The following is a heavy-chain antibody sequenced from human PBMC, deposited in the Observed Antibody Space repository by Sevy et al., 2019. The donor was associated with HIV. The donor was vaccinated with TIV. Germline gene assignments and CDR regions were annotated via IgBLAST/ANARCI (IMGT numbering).Heavy chain of an antibody. CDR2: IDRSGSTI. D-gene: IGHD3-22*01. CDR3: ARENTMIEEPDWFDP. Sequence: GGSLRLSCAASGFTFSDYYMSWIRQAPGKGLEWVSYIDRSGSTINYADSVKGRFTISRDNAKKSVYLQINSLRAEDTAVYYCARENTMIEEPDWFDPWGQGTLVTVSS. CDR1: GFTFSDYY. J-gene: IGHJ5*02. V-gene: IGHV3-11*01.